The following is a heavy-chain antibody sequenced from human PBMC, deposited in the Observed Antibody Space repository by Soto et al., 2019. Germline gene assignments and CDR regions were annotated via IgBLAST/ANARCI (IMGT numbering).Heavy chain of an antibody. CDR2: IKQDGSER. D-gene: IGHD3-3*01. CDR1: GLTFSSYW. J-gene: IGHJ4*02. CDR3: ANEDRSVYHHGY. V-gene: IGHV3-7*01. Sequence: GGSLRLSCAASGLTFSSYWMSWVRQAPGKGLEWVANIKQDGSERYYVDSVKGRFTISRDNAKNSLYLQMNSLRAEDTAVYYCANEDRSVYHHGYWGQGTLVTVSS.